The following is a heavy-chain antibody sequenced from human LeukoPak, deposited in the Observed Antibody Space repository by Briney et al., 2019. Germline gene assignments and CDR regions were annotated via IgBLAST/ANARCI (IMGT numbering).Heavy chain of an antibody. CDR2: IDDSGDTT. V-gene: IGHV3-23*01. D-gene: IGHD6-19*01. J-gene: IGHJ4*02. CDR3: ASNSGWYGVS. Sequence: PGGSLRLSCTASGFTLSSYEMTWVRQAPGKGLEWVSSIDDSGDTTYYADSVKGRFTISRDNSKNTLYLQLNSLRAEDTAVYYCASNSGWYGVSWGQGTLVTVSS. CDR1: GFTLSSYE.